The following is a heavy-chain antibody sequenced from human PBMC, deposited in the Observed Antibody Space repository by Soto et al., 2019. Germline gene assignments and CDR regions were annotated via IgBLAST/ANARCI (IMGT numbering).Heavy chain of an antibody. CDR2: MNPNRGNT. J-gene: IGHJ5*02. CDR3: ARGIKRCSGGSCFPSWFDP. V-gene: IGHV1-8*01. CDR1: GYNFTSYD. Sequence: ASVKVSCKASGYNFTSYDINWVRQATGQGLEWVGWMNPNRGNTGYAQKFQGRGTITRNTAISTAYIELRSLRSEDTAVYYGARGIKRCSGGSCFPSWFDPWGQGTRVTVSS. D-gene: IGHD2-15*01.